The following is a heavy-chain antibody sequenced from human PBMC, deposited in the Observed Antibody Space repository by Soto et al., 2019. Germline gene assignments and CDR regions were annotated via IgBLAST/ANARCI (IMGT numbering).Heavy chain of an antibody. D-gene: IGHD4-17*01. J-gene: IGHJ5*02. CDR3: ARGSLSAVTNNWFDP. V-gene: IGHV1-18*04. Sequence: GASVKVSFKASGGTFSSYGISWVRQAPGQGLEWMGWISAYNGNTNYAQKLQGRVTMTTDTSTSTAYMELRSLRSDDTAVYYCARGSLSAVTNNWFDPWGQGTLVTVSS. CDR2: ISAYNGNT. CDR1: GGTFSSYG.